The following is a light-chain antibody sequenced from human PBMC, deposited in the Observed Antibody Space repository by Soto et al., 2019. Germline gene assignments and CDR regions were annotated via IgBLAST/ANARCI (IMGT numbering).Light chain of an antibody. CDR1: QGISSY. CDR2: AAS. CDR3: QKYYSAPET. V-gene: IGKV1-27*01. J-gene: IGKJ1*01. Sequence: DIQMTQSPSSLSASVGDRVTITCRASQGISSYLAWYQQKPGKVPKVLIYAASTLHSGVPSRFSGSGSGTEFTLTIINVQPEDVANYYCQKYYSAPETFGQGTKVEIK.